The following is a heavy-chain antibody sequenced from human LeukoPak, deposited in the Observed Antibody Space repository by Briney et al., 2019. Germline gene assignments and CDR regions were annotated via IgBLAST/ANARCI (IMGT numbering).Heavy chain of an antibody. V-gene: IGHV3-7*04. J-gene: IGHJ4*02. CDR2: IKPVGSEK. CDR1: GFTISFYW. Sequence: GGSLRLSRAASGFTISFYWMGWVRQAPVKGLEWVANIKPVGSEKNYVDSVKGRFTISRDNAKNSLYLQMNSLRALDTAMYYCARDGSYYGPDYWGQGALVTVSS. D-gene: IGHD3-10*01. CDR3: ARDGSYYGPDY.